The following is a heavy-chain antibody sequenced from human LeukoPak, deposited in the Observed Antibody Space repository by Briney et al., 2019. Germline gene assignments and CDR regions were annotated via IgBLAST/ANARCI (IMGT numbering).Heavy chain of an antibody. J-gene: IGHJ6*03. Sequence: GGSLRLSCAASGFTFDDYAMHWVRQAPGKGLEWVSLISWDGGSTYYADSVKGRFTISRDNSKNSLYLQMNSLRAEDTALYYCAKAGDGYNYVVGDYYYYMDVWGKGTTVTVSS. CDR3: AKAGDGYNYVVGDYYYYMDV. CDR2: ISWDGGST. CDR1: GFTFDDYA. D-gene: IGHD5-24*01. V-gene: IGHV3-43D*03.